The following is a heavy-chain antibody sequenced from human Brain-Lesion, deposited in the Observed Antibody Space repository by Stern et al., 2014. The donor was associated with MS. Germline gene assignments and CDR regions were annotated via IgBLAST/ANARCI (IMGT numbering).Heavy chain of an antibody. J-gene: IGHJ6*02. Sequence: QVQLQQSGPGLVKPSQTLSLSCTVSGGSISSGGYYWSWIRQPAGQGLEWIGRIFNSGGTRYNPSLKSRVTISINTRKKPFSLGLTSMTAADTAVYYCARGRVVPGFQYYATDVWGQGTTVIVSS. CDR2: IFNSGGT. CDR1: GGSISSGGYY. D-gene: IGHD2-2*01. CDR3: ARGRVVPGFQYYATDV. V-gene: IGHV4-61*02.